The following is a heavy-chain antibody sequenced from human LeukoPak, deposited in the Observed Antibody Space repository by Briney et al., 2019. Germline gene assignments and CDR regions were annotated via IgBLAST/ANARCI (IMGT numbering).Heavy chain of an antibody. V-gene: IGHV4-4*02. J-gene: IGHJ4*02. CDR3: AREGGFYRPLDY. CDR1: GGSISSTNW. D-gene: IGHD3-3*01. CDR2: VHLDGRT. Sequence: TSETLSLICGVSGGSISSTNWWTWVRQPPGKGLEWIGEVHLDGRTNYNPSLESRFTMSVDLSENHISLKLTSVTAADTAVYYCAREGGFYRPLDYSGQGTLVTVSS.